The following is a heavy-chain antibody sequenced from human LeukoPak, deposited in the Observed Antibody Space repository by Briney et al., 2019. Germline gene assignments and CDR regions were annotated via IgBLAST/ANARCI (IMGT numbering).Heavy chain of an antibody. CDR1: GDSIRSGDYY. J-gene: IGHJ6*03. CDR3: ARELRMVRAERFYYMDV. Sequence: SSETLSLTCTVSGDSIRSGDYYWSWIRQPPGKGLEWIGYIYYSVTTYYNPSLRSRVTIEVDTSKNQFSLKLSSVTAADTAVYYCARELRMVRAERFYYMDVWGKGTTVTVSS. CDR2: IYYSVTT. V-gene: IGHV4-30-4*01. D-gene: IGHD3-10*01.